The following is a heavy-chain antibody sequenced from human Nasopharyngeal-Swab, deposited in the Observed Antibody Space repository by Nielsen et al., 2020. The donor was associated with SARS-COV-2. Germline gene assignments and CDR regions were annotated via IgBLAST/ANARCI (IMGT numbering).Heavy chain of an antibody. CDR3: TRHVPCSSTSCYYTDV. CDR1: GFTFSGSA. V-gene: IGHV3-73*01. J-gene: IGHJ6*03. D-gene: IGHD2-2*01. CDR2: IRSKANSYAT. Sequence: LKISCAASGFTFSGSAMHWVRQASGKGLEWVGRIRSKANSYATAYAASVKGRFTISRDDSKNTAYLQMNSLKTEDTAVYYCTRHVPCSSTSCYYTDVWGKGTTVTVSS.